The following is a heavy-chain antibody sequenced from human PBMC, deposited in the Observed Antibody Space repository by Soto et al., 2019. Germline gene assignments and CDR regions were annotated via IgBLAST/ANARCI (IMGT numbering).Heavy chain of an antibody. CDR2: IGTSGHA. J-gene: IGHJ3*02. D-gene: IGHD3-10*01. CDR1: GFTYSGYG. Sequence: GSLRLSCAASGFTYSGYGMHWVRQAAGERLAWVSVIGTSGHAFYAGSVKGRFTINREDAKNSVYLQRNSLRDGDTAVYYCARGGGFGEQHSDAFDIWGQGTMVTVSS. V-gene: IGHV3-13*01. CDR3: ARGGGFGEQHSDAFDI.